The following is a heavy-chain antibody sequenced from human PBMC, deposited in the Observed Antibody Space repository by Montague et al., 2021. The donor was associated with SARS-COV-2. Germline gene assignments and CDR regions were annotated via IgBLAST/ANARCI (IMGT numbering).Heavy chain of an antibody. CDR3: ARGSTGWYAIFGHYGMDV. D-gene: IGHD6-19*01. J-gene: IGHJ6*02. CDR2: IKHDGSEK. V-gene: IGHV3-7*01. Sequence: SLRLSCAASGFTFSDIWMNWVRQAPGKGLEWVSVIKHDGSEKSYVDSVKCRFTISRDNAKNSLYLQMNSLRAEDTAVYYCARGSTGWYAIFGHYGMDVWGQGTTVTVSS. CDR1: GFTFSDIW.